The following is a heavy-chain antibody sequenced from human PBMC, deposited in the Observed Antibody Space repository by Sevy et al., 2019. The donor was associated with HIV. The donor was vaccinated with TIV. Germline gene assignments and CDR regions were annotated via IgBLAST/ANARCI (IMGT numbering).Heavy chain of an antibody. Sequence: GGSLRLSCPASGFILSTYTMTWVRQAPGKGLEWVSGISGSGGSTYYADSLKGRFTIFRDNSKSTVHLQMNSLRAEDTAVYYCAEGDRTFYGLDVRGQGTTVTVSS. J-gene: IGHJ6*02. CDR1: GFILSTYT. V-gene: IGHV3-23*01. D-gene: IGHD2-15*01. CDR2: ISGSGGST. CDR3: AEGDRTFYGLDV.